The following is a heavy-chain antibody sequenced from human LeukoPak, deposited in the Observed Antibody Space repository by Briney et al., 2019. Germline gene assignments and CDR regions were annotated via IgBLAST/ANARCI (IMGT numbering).Heavy chain of an antibody. D-gene: IGHD3-22*01. CDR1: GFXFSSFA. Sequence: GGSLRLSCAASGFXFSSFAISWVRQAPGKGREWVSALSGSGTNTYFADSVKGRFTISRDNSKNTLYLQMNSLRVEDTAVYYCARWDYYGRGAFDIWGQGTMVTVSS. CDR3: ARWDYYGRGAFDI. CDR2: LSGSGTNT. J-gene: IGHJ3*02. V-gene: IGHV3-23*01.